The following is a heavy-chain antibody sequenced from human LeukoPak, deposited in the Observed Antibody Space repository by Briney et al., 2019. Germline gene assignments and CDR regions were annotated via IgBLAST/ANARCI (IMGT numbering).Heavy chain of an antibody. Sequence: QSGGSLRLSCAASGFTFSSYAMTWVRQAPGKGLEWVSAISASGGSTYYADSVKGRFTISRDNSKNTLYLQMNSLRAEDTAVYYCAKLVFGELSPESYWGQGTLVTVSS. J-gene: IGHJ4*02. D-gene: IGHD3-10*02. CDR3: AKLVFGELSPESY. CDR1: GFTFSSYA. V-gene: IGHV3-23*01. CDR2: ISASGGST.